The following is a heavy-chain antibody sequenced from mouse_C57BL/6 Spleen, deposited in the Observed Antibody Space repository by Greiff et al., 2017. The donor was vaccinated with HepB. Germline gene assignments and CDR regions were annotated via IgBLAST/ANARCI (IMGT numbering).Heavy chain of an antibody. J-gene: IGHJ1*03. CDR1: GFTFSSYT. V-gene: IGHV5-9*01. CDR3: ARDYYGSRTGYFDV. D-gene: IGHD1-1*01. CDR2: ISGGGGNT. Sequence: EVKVVESGGGLVKPGGSLKLSCAASGFTFSSYTMSWVRQTPEKRLEWVATISGGGGNTYYPDSVKGRFTISRDNAKNTLYLQMSSLRSEDTALYYCARDYYGSRTGYFDVWGTGTTVTVSS.